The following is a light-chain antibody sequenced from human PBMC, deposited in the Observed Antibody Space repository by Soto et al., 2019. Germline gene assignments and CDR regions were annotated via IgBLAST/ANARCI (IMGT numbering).Light chain of an antibody. CDR3: TKDLQSXTWT. Sequence: DIVMTQSPLSLTVTPGEPASISCRSSQSLLHSNGYNYLYWYLHKPGQSPQLLIYLGSNRASGVPDRLSGSGSGTDFTMKISRVEAEDVGVYYCTKDLQSXTWTGGQGAKV. CDR2: LGS. CDR1: QSLLHSNGYNY. J-gene: IGKJ1*01. V-gene: IGKV2-28*01.